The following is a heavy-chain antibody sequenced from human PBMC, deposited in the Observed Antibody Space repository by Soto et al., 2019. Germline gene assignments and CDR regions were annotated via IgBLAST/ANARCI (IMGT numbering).Heavy chain of an antibody. CDR3: ATDMQRQLDWFDP. Sequence: SVKVACKVSGYTMTELSVHWVRQAPGKGLEWMGGFDPEDGETIYAQKFQGRVTMTEETSTDTAYMELSSLRSEDTAVYYCATDMQRQLDWFDPWGQGTLVTGSS. J-gene: IGHJ5*02. V-gene: IGHV1-24*01. CDR1: GYTMTELS. D-gene: IGHD5-18*01. CDR2: FDPEDGET.